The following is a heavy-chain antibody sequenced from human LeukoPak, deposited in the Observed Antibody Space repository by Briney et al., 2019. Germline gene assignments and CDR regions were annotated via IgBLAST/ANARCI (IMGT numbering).Heavy chain of an antibody. CDR3: ARDATIAAPLMS. CDR1: GSSINTPYY. V-gene: IGHV4-38-2*02. CDR2: IFHGVTT. J-gene: IGHJ4*02. Sequence: SETLSLTCTVSGSSINTPYYWAWIRQPPGEGLEGIGNIFHGVTTFYNPSLMNRVAISVDTSKNQFSLKLTSVPAADTAVYYCARDATIAAPLMSWGQGTLVIVSS. D-gene: IGHD6-13*01.